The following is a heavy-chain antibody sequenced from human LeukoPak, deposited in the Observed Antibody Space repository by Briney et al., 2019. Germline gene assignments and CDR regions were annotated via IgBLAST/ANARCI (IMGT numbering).Heavy chain of an antibody. CDR3: ARDNEQWLVNDY. J-gene: IGHJ4*02. V-gene: IGHV3-74*01. CDR2: INSDGSST. Sequence: GGSLRLSCAASGFTFSSYWMHWVRQAPGRGLVWVSRINSDGSSTSYADSVKGRFTISRDNAKNTLYLQMNSLRAEDTAVYYCARDNEQWLVNDYWGQGTLVTVSS. D-gene: IGHD6-19*01. CDR1: GFTFSSYW.